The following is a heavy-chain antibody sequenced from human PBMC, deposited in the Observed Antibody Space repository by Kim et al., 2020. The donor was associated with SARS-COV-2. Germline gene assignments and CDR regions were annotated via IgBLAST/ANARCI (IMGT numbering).Heavy chain of an antibody. CDR1: GFTFSSYG. CDR3: AILSGSYSQVDWFDP. D-gene: IGHD1-26*01. CDR2: ISYDGSNK. J-gene: IGHJ5*02. Sequence: GGSLRLSCAASGFTFSSYGMHWVRQAPGKGLEWVAVISYDGSNKYYADSVKGRFTISRDNSKNTLYLQMNSLRAEDTAVYYCAILSGSYSQVDWFDPWGQGTLVTVSS. V-gene: IGHV3-30*03.